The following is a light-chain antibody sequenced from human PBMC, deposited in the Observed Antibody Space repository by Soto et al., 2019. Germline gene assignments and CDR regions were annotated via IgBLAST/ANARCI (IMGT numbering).Light chain of an antibody. V-gene: IGLV2-14*01. Sequence: QSALTQPASVSGSPGQSITISCTGSGSDIGAYNYVSWYQQHPGKAPKLMIYEVSNRPSGISNRFSGSKSGNTASLTISGLQAEDGADYYCCSYAGRSTWDVVFGGGTKLTVL. CDR3: CSYAGRSTWDVV. CDR2: EVS. CDR1: GSDIGAYNY. J-gene: IGLJ2*01.